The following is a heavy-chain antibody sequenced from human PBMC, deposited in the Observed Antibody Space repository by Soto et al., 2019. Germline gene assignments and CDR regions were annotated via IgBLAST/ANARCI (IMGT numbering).Heavy chain of an antibody. CDR2: IIPIFGTA. D-gene: IGHD2-2*01. J-gene: IGHJ6*02. Sequence: QVQLVQSGAEVKKPGSSVKVSCKASGGTFSSYAISWVRQAPGQGLEWMGGIIPIFGTANYAQKFQGRVKXPSXXAXNTADMGLSRRRSEDPAVYYCARHVPAAGYYYGMDGWGQGTTITVSS. CDR3: ARHVPAAGYYYGMDG. CDR1: GGTFSSYA. V-gene: IGHV1-69*05.